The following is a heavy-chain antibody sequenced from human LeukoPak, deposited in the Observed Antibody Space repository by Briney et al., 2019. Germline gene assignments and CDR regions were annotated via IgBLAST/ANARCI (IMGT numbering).Heavy chain of an antibody. CDR3: AKEPYYYDSIGYNDPPHFDY. J-gene: IGHJ4*02. CDR2: IRYDGSNK. CDR1: GFTFSSYG. Sequence: PGGSLRLSCAASGFTFSSYGMHWVRQAPGKGLEWVAFIRYDGSNKYYADSVKGRFTISRDNSKNTLYLQMNSLRAEDTAVYYCAKEPYYYDSIGYNDPPHFDYWGQGTLVTVSS. V-gene: IGHV3-30*02. D-gene: IGHD3-22*01.